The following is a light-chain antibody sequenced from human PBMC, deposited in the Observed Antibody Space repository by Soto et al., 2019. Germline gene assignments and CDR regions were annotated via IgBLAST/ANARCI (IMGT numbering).Light chain of an antibody. J-gene: IGKJ5*01. CDR1: QSISTY. Sequence: DIRMSQSPSSLSASVGNRVTITRRASQSISTYLNWYQKKPGKAPNILIYDESRLQSGVPQRFSGSGGGTDFNLSISSVQPEDFATYFCQKSYMDPITCGQGTRLEIK. CDR2: DES. V-gene: IGKV1-39*01. CDR3: QKSYMDPIT.